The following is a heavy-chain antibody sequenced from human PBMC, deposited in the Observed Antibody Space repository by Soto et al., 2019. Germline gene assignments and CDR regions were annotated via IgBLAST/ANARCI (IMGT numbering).Heavy chain of an antibody. CDR1: GYTLTELS. Sequence: VKVSCKVSGYTLTELSMHWVRQAPGKGLEWMGGFDPEDGETIYAQKFQGRVTMTEDTSTDTAYMELSSLRSEDTAVYYCARKARRRITIFGVVINEPYYFDYWGQGTLVTVSS. CDR2: FDPEDGET. D-gene: IGHD3-3*01. CDR3: ARKARRRITIFGVVINEPYYFDY. J-gene: IGHJ4*02. V-gene: IGHV1-24*01.